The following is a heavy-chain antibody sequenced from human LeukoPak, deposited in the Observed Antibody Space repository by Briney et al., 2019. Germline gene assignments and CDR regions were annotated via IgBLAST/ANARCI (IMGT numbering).Heavy chain of an antibody. Sequence: PSETLSLTCTVSGGSISSYYWSWIRQPAGKGLEWIGRIYTSGSTNYNPSLKSRVTISLDTSKKQFSLNLRSVTAADTAVYYCARDNTINFFDYWGQGILATVSS. J-gene: IGHJ4*02. V-gene: IGHV4-4*07. CDR1: GGSISSYY. CDR2: IYTSGST. CDR3: ARDNTINFFDY. D-gene: IGHD3-3*01.